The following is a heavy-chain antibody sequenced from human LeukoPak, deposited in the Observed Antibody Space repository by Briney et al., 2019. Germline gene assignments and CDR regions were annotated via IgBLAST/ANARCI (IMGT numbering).Heavy chain of an antibody. V-gene: IGHV4-31*03. CDR1: GGSISSGGYY. CDR3: ARDISGGWFDP. J-gene: IGHJ5*02. Sequence: SETLSLTCTVSGGSISSGGYYWSWIRQRPGKGLEWIGYIYYSGSTYYNPSLKSRVTISVGTSKNQFSLKLSSVTAADTAVYYCARDISGGWFDPWGQGTLVTVSS. D-gene: IGHD3-16*01. CDR2: IYYSGST.